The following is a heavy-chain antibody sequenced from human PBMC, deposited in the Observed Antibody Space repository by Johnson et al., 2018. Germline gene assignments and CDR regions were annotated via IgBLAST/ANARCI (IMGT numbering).Heavy chain of an antibody. V-gene: IGHV4-61*02. J-gene: IGHJ3*02. D-gene: IGHD5-18*01. CDR2: ICTSGST. Sequence: QVQLQESGPGLVKPSQTLSLTCTVSGGSISSGSYCWSWIRQPAGKGLEWIGRICTSGSTKYNPSLKSRVTISVDTSKNQFSLKLSSVIAADTAVDYCARMTPVDTAMASDAFDIWGQGTMVTVSS. CDR3: ARMTPVDTAMASDAFDI. CDR1: GGSISSGSYC.